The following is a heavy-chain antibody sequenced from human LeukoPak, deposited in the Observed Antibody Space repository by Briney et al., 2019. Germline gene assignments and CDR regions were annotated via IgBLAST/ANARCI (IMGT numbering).Heavy chain of an antibody. CDR3: ARDPNRRDGYSSDY. V-gene: IGHV3-30-3*01. CDR2: ISYDGSNK. CDR1: GFTFSSYA. Sequence: GGSLRLSCAASGFTFSSYAMHWVRQAPGKGLEWVAVISYDGSNKYYADSVKGRFTISRDNSKNTLYLQMNSLRAEDTAVYYCARDPNRRDGYSSDYWGQGTLVTVSS. D-gene: IGHD5-24*01. J-gene: IGHJ4*02.